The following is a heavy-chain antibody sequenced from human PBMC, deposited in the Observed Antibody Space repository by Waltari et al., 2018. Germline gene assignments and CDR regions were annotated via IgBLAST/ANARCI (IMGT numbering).Heavy chain of an antibody. Sequence: EVQLVESGGDLVQPGGSLRLSCAASGFTFQIFSLAWVRQAPEKGLEWGASINEDGSAQYYVDSVKGRFTVSRDNVQNSLYLQMNSLRPEDTAIYYCARGSSGSFDHWGQGTLVTVSS. CDR2: INEDGSAQ. CDR3: ARGSSGSFDH. CDR1: GFTFQIFS. D-gene: IGHD1-26*01. J-gene: IGHJ4*02. V-gene: IGHV3-7*01.